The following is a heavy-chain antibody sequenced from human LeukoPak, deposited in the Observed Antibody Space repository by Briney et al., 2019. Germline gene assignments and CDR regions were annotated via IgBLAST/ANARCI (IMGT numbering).Heavy chain of an antibody. V-gene: IGHV1-2*02. J-gene: IGHJ4*02. CDR3: ARAQSWYLNSYYFDY. Sequence: ASVKVSCKASGYTFTGYYIHWVRQAPGQGLEWMGWINPNSGGTNYAQKFQGRVTMTRDTSISTAYMELSRLRSDDTAVYYCARAQSWYLNSYYFDYWGQGTLVTVSS. CDR2: INPNSGGT. CDR1: GYTFTGYY. D-gene: IGHD6-13*01.